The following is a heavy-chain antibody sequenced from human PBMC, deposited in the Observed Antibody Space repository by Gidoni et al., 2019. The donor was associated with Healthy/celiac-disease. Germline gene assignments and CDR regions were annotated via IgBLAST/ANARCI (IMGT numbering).Heavy chain of an antibody. CDR1: GSTFSSYA. CDR2: IIPIFGTA. V-gene: IGHV1-69*01. D-gene: IGHD3-10*01. Sequence: QVQLVQSGAEVKKTGSSVTVSCKASGSTFSSYAISWVRQAPGQGLEWMGGIIPIFGTANYAQKFQGRVTITADDSTSTAYMELSSLRSEDTAVYYCAPYYYGSGSYDYWGQGTLVTVSS. CDR3: APYYYGSGSYDY. J-gene: IGHJ4*02.